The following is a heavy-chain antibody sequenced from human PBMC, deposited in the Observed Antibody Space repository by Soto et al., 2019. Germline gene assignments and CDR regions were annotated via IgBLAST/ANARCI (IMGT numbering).Heavy chain of an antibody. J-gene: IGHJ5*02. Sequence: QLQLQESGPGLVKPSETLSLTCTVSGGSISNSLYHWGWIRQPPGKGLEWIGSIYYSGTTYYNPSRSGGLPMSVATSKSQFSLKVCSVTAAGTAVYDCSRRAGGYGGPNWFDPWGQGTLVTVSS. CDR1: GGSISNSLYH. V-gene: IGHV4-39*01. D-gene: IGHD5-12*01. CDR3: SRRAGGYGGPNWFDP. CDR2: IYYSGTT.